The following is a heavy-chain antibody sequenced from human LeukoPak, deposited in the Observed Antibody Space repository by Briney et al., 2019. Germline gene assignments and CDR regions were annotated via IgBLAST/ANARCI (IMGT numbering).Heavy chain of an antibody. V-gene: IGHV4-59*01. CDR3: ARYAATGGPNWFDP. J-gene: IGHJ5*02. Sequence: PSETLSLTCTVSGASISNYYWSWTRQPPGKGLEWLGYIHNTGKTNYNPSLKSRVTISADTSKNQFSLRLSSVTAADTAIYYCARYAATGGPNWFDPWGPGTLVTVSS. CDR2: IHNTGKT. CDR1: GASISNYY. D-gene: IGHD2-15*01.